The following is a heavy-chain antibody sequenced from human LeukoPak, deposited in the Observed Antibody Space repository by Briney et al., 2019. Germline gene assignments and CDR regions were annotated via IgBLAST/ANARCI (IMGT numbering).Heavy chain of an antibody. J-gene: IGHJ5*02. CDR1: GYTFTSYD. Sequence: AASVKVSCKASGYTFTSYDINWVRQATGQGLEWMGWMNPNSGNTGYAQKFQGRVTMTRNTSISTAYMELSSLRSEDTAVYYCARAPGIVGARVWFDPWGQGTLVTVSS. CDR3: ARAPGIVGARVWFDP. CDR2: MNPNSGNT. V-gene: IGHV1-8*01. D-gene: IGHD1-26*01.